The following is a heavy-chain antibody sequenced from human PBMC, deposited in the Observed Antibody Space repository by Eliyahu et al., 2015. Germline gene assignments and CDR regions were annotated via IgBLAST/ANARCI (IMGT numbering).Heavy chain of an antibody. CDR2: IDWDDDK. Sequence: QVTLRESGPALVKPTQTLTLTCTFSGFSLSTSGMCVSWIRQPPGKALEWLARIDWDDDKYYSTSLKTRLTISKDTSKNQVVLTMTNMDPVDTATYYCARIQVGKIAVAGTFDYWGQGTLVTVSS. V-gene: IGHV2-70*15. D-gene: IGHD6-19*01. J-gene: IGHJ4*02. CDR1: GFSLSTSGMC. CDR3: ARIQVGKIAVAGTFDY.